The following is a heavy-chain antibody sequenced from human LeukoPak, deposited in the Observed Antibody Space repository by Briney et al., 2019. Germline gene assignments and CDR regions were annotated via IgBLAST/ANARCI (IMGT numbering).Heavy chain of an antibody. D-gene: IGHD5-24*01. Sequence: SVKVSCKASGGTFSSYAISWVRQAPGQGLEWMGGIIPIFGTANYAQKFQGRVTITADESTSTAYMELSSLRSEDTAVYYCARGNYIDTERWLQLEDSYYYYYMDVWGKGTTVTISS. CDR1: GGTFSSYA. CDR3: ARGNYIDTERWLQLEDSYYYYYMDV. CDR2: IIPIFGTA. J-gene: IGHJ6*03. V-gene: IGHV1-69*13.